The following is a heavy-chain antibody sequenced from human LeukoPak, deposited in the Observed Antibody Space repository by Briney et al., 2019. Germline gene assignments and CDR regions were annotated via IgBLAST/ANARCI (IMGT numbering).Heavy chain of an antibody. CDR3: AKDRGLLWFGELEY. Sequence: PGGSLRLSCAASGFTFSSYGMHWVRQAPGKGLEWVAVISYDGSNKYYADSVKGRFTISRDNSKNTLYLQMNSLRAEDTAVYYCAKDRGLLWFGELEYWGQGTLVTVSS. CDR1: GFTFSSYG. V-gene: IGHV3-30*18. D-gene: IGHD3-10*01. J-gene: IGHJ4*02. CDR2: ISYDGSNK.